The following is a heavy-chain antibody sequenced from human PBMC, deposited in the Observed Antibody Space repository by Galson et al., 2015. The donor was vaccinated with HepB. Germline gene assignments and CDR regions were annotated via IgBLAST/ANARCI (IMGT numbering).Heavy chain of an antibody. Sequence: LSLTCTVSGGSISSNNYYWGWIRQPPGKGLEWVGSIYYSGSTYYNPSLKSRVTISADTSKNQFSLQLSSVTVADTAVYYCARREHHPTVDHWGQGTPVTVSS. V-gene: IGHV4-39*01. CDR2: IYYSGST. D-gene: IGHD2-21*01. CDR1: GGSISSNNYY. CDR3: ARREHHPTVDH. J-gene: IGHJ4*02.